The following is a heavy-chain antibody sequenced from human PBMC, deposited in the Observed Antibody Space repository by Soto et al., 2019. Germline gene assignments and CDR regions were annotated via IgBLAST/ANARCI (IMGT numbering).Heavy chain of an antibody. CDR3: AKTPRYCSNGVCYGGSFAY. J-gene: IGHJ4*02. CDR2: VSGSGGNT. Sequence: EVQLLDSGGGLVQPGGSLRLSCAASGFTFSSYAMSWVRQAPGKGLEWVSTVSGSGGNTYYADSVKGRFTISRDNSKNTLYLQVNSLRAEDTAVYYCAKTPRYCSNGVCYGGSFAYWGQGALVTVSS. CDR1: GFTFSSYA. V-gene: IGHV3-23*01. D-gene: IGHD2-8*01.